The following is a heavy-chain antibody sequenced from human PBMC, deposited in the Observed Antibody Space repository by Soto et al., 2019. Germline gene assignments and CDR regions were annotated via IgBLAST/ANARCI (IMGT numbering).Heavy chain of an antibody. Sequence: SETLSLTCAVYGGSFSGYYWSWIRQPPGKGLEWIGEINHSGSTNYNPSLKSRVTISVDTSKNQFSLKLSSVTAADTAVYYCARDSGGYGRFHYWGQGTLVTVSS. D-gene: IGHD3-22*01. CDR1: GGSFSGYY. J-gene: IGHJ4*02. CDR3: ARDSGGYGRFHY. V-gene: IGHV4-34*01. CDR2: INHSGST.